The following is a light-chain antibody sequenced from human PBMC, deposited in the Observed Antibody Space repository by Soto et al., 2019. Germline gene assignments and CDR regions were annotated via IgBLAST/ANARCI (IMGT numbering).Light chain of an antibody. CDR1: QSVSTY. V-gene: IGKV3-11*01. CDR3: QQRSTWPRT. J-gene: IGKJ1*01. Sequence: EIVLTQSPATLSLSPGERVTLSCRASQSVSTYLAWYQQKPGQAPRLLIYDTSNRATGIPARFSGSGSGTDFTLNISSLEPEDFAIYYCQQRSTWPRTFGLGTKVEIK. CDR2: DTS.